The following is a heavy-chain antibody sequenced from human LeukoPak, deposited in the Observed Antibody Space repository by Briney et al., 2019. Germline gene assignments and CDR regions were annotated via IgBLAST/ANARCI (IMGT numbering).Heavy chain of an antibody. V-gene: IGHV3-74*01. Sequence: PGGSLRLSCAASGFTFSSYWMHWVRQAPGKGPVWVSRINSDGSSTSYADSVKGRFTMSRDNAKNTVYLQMNSLRAEDTAVYYCATSRTFDYWGQGTLVTVSS. CDR3: ATSRTFDY. J-gene: IGHJ4*02. CDR1: GFTFSSYW. D-gene: IGHD2-8*01. CDR2: INSDGSST.